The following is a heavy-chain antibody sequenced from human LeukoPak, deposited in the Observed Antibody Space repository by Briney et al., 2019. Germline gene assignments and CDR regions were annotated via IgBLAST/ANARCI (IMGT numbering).Heavy chain of an antibody. CDR2: INDGGST. V-gene: IGHV4-39*07. Sequence: PSETLSLTCTVSGGSISSNNYYWGWIRQPPGRGLEWIASINDGGSTYCNPSLKSRVTMSVDTSKNQSSLRLSSVTAADTAMYYCVRDDFGDYTRRFDPWGQGTLVTVSS. D-gene: IGHD4-17*01. J-gene: IGHJ5*02. CDR3: VRDDFGDYTRRFDP. CDR1: GGSISSNNYY.